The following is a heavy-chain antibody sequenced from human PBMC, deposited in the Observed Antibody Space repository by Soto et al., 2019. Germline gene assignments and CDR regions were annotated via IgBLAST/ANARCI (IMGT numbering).Heavy chain of an antibody. CDR1: GYTFTSYD. J-gene: IGHJ6*03. CDR2: MNPNSGNT. D-gene: IGHD3-3*01. CDR3: ARGHRVVKMFLIIRPYHYYTVF. V-gene: IGHV1-8*01. Sequence: ASVKVSCKASGYTFTSYDIKWVRQATGQGLEWMGWMNPNSGNTGYAQKFQGRVTMTRNTSISTAYMELSSLRSEDTAVYYCARGHRVVKMFLIIRPYHYYTVFPGKGITV.